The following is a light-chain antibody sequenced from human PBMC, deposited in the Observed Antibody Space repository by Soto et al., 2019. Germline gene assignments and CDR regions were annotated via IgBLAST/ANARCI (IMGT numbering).Light chain of an antibody. Sequence: DIQMTQSLSTLSASVADRVTITCRASQSISSWLAWYQQKPGKAPKLLIYDASSLESGVPSRFSGSGSGTEITLTISSLQPDDFATYYCQQYNSYWTFGQGTKVDIK. V-gene: IGKV1-5*01. J-gene: IGKJ1*01. CDR3: QQYNSYWT. CDR2: DAS. CDR1: QSISSW.